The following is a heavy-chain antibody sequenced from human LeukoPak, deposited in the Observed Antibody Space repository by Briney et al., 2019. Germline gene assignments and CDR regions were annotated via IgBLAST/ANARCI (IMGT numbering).Heavy chain of an antibody. CDR1: GFTLTSYG. J-gene: IGHJ4*02. Sequence: PGGSLRLSCVASGFTLTSYGMHWVRQAPGKGLEWVAVILHDGGIKSYADSVRGRFTISRDTSKNRVFLQMDSLRAEDTAVYYCAKVRSGYYYDYWGRGTVVTVSP. CDR2: ILHDGGIK. V-gene: IGHV3-30*13. D-gene: IGHD3-22*01. CDR3: AKVRSGYYYDY.